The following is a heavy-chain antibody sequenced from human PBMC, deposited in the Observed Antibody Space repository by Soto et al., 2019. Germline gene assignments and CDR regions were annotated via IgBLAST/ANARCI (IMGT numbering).Heavy chain of an antibody. D-gene: IGHD2-21*01. CDR2: IYHSGRT. Sequence: QVQLQESGPGLVKPSQTLSLSCTVSGDSISRGGYYCNWLRQHPRKGLEWIGYIYHSGRTNYNPSLKSRVTIPVSTSKNQLSQELNSVTAADTAVYYCVKDGACAYGLGWSGPWGQGILVTVSS. J-gene: IGHJ5*02. CDR1: GDSISRGGYY. V-gene: IGHV4-31*03. CDR3: VKDGACAYGLGWSGP.